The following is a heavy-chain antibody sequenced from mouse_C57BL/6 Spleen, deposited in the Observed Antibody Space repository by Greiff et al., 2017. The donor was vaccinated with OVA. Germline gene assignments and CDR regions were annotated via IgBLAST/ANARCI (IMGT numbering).Heavy chain of an antibody. CDR3: ARSWGYYEGWFAY. V-gene: IGHV1-53*01. CDR2: INPSNGGT. D-gene: IGHD2-4*01. J-gene: IGHJ3*01. Sequence: VQLQQPGTELVKPGASVKLSCKASGYTFTSYWMHWVKQRPGQGLEWIGNINPSNGGTNYNETFKSKATLTVDKSSSTAYMQLSSLTSEDSAVYYCARSWGYYEGWFAYWGQGTLVTVSA. CDR1: GYTFTSYW.